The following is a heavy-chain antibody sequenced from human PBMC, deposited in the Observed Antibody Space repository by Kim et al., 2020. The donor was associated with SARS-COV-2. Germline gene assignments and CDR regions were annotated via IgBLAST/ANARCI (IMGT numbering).Heavy chain of an antibody. J-gene: IGHJ4*02. D-gene: IGHD2-2*01. CDR3: AKEAVVVVPAAIGRLGYFDY. V-gene: IGHV3-23*01. Sequence: RFTTSRDNSKNTLYLQMNSLRAEDTAVYYCAKEAVVVVPAAIGRLGYFDYWGQGTLVTVSS.